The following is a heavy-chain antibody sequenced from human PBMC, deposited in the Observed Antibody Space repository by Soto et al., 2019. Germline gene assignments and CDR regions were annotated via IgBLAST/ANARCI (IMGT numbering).Heavy chain of an antibody. D-gene: IGHD3-10*01. Sequence: EVPLVESGGGLVKPGGSLRLSCAGSGFTFSNAWMTWVRQAPGKGLEWVGRIKSKTGGGTIDYAAPVKGRFTISRDDSGNTLFLQMNSLKTEDTAVYYCTTVFTVRDPVFDYWGQGTLVTVSA. CDR1: GFTFSNAW. CDR3: TTVFTVRDPVFDY. CDR2: IKSKTGGGTI. V-gene: IGHV3-15*01. J-gene: IGHJ4*02.